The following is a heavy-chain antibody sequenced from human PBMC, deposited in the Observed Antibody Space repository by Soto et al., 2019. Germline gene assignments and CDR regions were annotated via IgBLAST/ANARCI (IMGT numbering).Heavy chain of an antibody. J-gene: IGHJ6*02. V-gene: IGHV1-69*01. CDR1: GGTFSSCA. Sequence: QVQLVQSGAEVKKPGSSVKVSCKASGGTFSSCAISWVRQAPGQGLEWMGGIIPIFGTANYAQKFQGRVTITADEPTSTAYMELSSLISEDTAVYYCARVDTAMVTGYYGMDVWGQGTTVTVSS. D-gene: IGHD5-18*01. CDR2: IIPIFGTA. CDR3: ARVDTAMVTGYYGMDV.